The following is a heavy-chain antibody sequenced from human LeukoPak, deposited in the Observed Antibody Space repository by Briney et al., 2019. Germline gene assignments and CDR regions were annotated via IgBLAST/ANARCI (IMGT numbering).Heavy chain of an antibody. Sequence: SETLSLTCTVSGASISNYYWSWIRQPAGKGLEWIGRVYTSGSTNYNPSLKSRVTISVDKSKNQFLLKLSSVTAADTAVYYCAGRDYWGQGTLVTVSS. D-gene: IGHD1-26*01. CDR2: VYTSGST. J-gene: IGHJ4*02. V-gene: IGHV4-4*07. CDR1: GASISNYY. CDR3: AGRDY.